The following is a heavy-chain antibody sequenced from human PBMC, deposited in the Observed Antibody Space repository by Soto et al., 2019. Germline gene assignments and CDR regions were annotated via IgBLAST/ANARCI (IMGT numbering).Heavy chain of an antibody. J-gene: IGHJ5*02. CDR2: IYYSGST. Sequence: SETLFLTCTVSGGSISSYYWSWIRQPPGKGLKWIGYIYYSGSTNYNPSLKSRVTISVDTSKNQFSLKLNSMTAADTAVYYCARETHYYDSSGYYPSHNWFDPWGQGTLVTVSS. V-gene: IGHV4-59*12. D-gene: IGHD3-22*01. CDR3: ARETHYYDSSGYYPSHNWFDP. CDR1: GGSISSYY.